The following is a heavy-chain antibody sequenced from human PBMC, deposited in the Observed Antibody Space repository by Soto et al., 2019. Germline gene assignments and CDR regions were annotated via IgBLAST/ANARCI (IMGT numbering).Heavy chain of an antibody. CDR2: IIPMFGAS. CDR1: GGSFSDFA. CDR3: ARGGIVAVPAALSSYHDYTNYRFDS. Sequence: QVQLAQSGAEVRKPGSSVKVSCGASGGSFSDFAFSWVRQAPGQGLEWMGGIIPMFGASKYAQRFQDRVTITADESTNTVYLALSSLTSDDTATYYCARGGIVAVPAALSSYHDYTNYRFDSWGKGTLVTVSS. J-gene: IGHJ4*02. D-gene: IGHD2-15*01. V-gene: IGHV1-69*01.